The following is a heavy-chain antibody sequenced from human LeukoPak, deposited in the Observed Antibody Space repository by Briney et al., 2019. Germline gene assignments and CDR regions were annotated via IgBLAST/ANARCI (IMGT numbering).Heavy chain of an antibody. V-gene: IGHV5-51*01. CDR3: ARHQGDGPYSSSWYSGSDAFDI. J-gene: IGHJ3*02. D-gene: IGHD6-13*01. CDR2: IYPGDSDT. Sequence: GESLKISCKGSGYSFTSYWIGWVRQMPGKGLEWMGSIYPGDSDTRYSPSFQGQVTISADKSISTAYLQWSSLKASDTAMYYCARHQGDGPYSSSWYSGSDAFDIWGQGTMVTVSS. CDR1: GYSFTSYW.